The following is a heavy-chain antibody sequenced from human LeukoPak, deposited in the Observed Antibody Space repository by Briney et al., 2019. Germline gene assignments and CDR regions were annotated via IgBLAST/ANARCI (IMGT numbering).Heavy chain of an antibody. J-gene: IGHJ4*02. CDR2: INAGNGNT. CDR1: GYIFTRYA. Sequence: ASVKVSCKASGYIFTRYAIHWVRQVPGQRLEWMGWINAGNGNTKYSQKIQGRVTITRDTSASTAYMELRSLRSDDTAVYYCARDHISGSYFFDYWGQGTLVTVSS. CDR3: ARDHISGSYFFDY. V-gene: IGHV1-3*01. D-gene: IGHD1-26*01.